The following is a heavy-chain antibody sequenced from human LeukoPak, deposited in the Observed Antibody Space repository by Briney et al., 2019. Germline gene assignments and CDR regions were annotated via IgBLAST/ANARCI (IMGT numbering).Heavy chain of an antibody. CDR3: ARHASVDGNWPRPLDY. J-gene: IGHJ4*02. CDR2: IYYSGST. V-gene: IGHV4-39*01. D-gene: IGHD6-19*01. CDR1: GGSISSSPYY. Sequence: SETLSLTCTVSGGSISSSPYYWGWIRQPPGKGREGIGNIYYSGSTYYNASLKTRVTMSVDTSKNQFSLKLTSVTAADTAVYYCARHASVDGNWPRPLDYWGQGSLVTVSS.